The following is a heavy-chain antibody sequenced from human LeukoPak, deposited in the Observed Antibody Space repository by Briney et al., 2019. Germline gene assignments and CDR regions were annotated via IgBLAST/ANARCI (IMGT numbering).Heavy chain of an antibody. CDR3: AKFSVVVIAAIATTFDY. V-gene: IGHV3-23*01. CDR1: AFTFSNYA. J-gene: IGHJ4*02. D-gene: IGHD2-15*01. Sequence: GGSLRLSCAASAFTFSNYAMSWVRQAPGKGLEWVSAFSASGSGTYYADSVKGRFTISRDNSKNTLYLQMDSLRAEDTAVYYCAKFSVVVIAAIATTFDYWGQGALVTVSS. CDR2: FSASGSGT.